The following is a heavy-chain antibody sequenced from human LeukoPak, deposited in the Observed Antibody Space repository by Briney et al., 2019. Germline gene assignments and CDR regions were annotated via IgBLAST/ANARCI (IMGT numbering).Heavy chain of an antibody. J-gene: IGHJ3*01. D-gene: IGHD1-26*01. CDR2: IKEDGSER. V-gene: IGHV3-7*01. CDR3: ARDKASGSSYGSSFHF. CDR1: GFTFNNYW. Sequence: GGSLRLSCAASGFTFNNYWMTWVRQGPGKGLEWVATIKEDGSERYYVESVKGRFTISRDNAKNSLYLQMNSLRVEDTALYYCARDKASGSSYGSSFHFWGQGTMVTVSS.